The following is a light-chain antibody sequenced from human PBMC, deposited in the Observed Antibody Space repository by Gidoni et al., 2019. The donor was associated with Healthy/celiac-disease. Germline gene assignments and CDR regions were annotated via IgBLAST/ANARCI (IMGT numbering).Light chain of an antibody. Sequence: SALPQPASVSGSPGQSITISCTGTSSDLRSYYLVSWYQQHPGKAPKLIIYEDNKRPSGVSNRFSGSKSGNTASLTISGLQAEDEADYYCCSYAGSSTWVFGGGTKLTVL. CDR2: EDN. J-gene: IGLJ3*02. CDR3: CSYAGSSTWV. V-gene: IGLV2-23*01. CDR1: SSDLRSYYL.